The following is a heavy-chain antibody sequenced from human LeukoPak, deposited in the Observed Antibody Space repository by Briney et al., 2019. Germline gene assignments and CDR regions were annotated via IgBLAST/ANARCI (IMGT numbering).Heavy chain of an antibody. D-gene: IGHD5-12*01. V-gene: IGHV5-51*01. Sequence: GESLKISCKGSGYSFTSYWIGWVRQMPGKGLEWMGIIYPGDSDTRYSPSFQGQVTISADKSISTAYLQWSSLKASDTAMYYCARTGANGGNIVATLAPPFDIWGQGTMVTVSP. CDR2: IYPGDSDT. J-gene: IGHJ3*02. CDR3: ARTGANGGNIVATLAPPFDI. CDR1: GYSFTSYW.